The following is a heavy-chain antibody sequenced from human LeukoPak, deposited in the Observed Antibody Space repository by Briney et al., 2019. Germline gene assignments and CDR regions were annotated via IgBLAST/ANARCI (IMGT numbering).Heavy chain of an antibody. Sequence: GESLKISCKGSGYSFTSYWIGWVRQMPGKGLEWMGIIYPGDSDTRYSPSFQGQVTISADKSISTAYLQWSSLKASDTAMYYCARRGPVAGTGYYYYGMDVWGQGTTVTVSS. J-gene: IGHJ6*02. CDR3: ARRGPVAGTGYYYYGMDV. V-gene: IGHV5-51*01. CDR1: GYSFTSYW. CDR2: IYPGDSDT. D-gene: IGHD6-19*01.